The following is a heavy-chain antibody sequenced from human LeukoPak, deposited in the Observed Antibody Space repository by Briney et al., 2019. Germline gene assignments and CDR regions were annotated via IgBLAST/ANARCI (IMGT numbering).Heavy chain of an antibody. CDR1: GGTFSSYA. D-gene: IGHD6-19*01. J-gene: IGHJ6*02. Sequence: GASVKVSCKASGGTFSSYAISWVRQAPGQGLEWMGRIIPILGIANYAQKFQGRVTITADKSTSTAYMELSSLRSEDTAVYYCARDQWLDYYYGMDVWGQGATVTVSS. CDR2: IIPILGIA. CDR3: ARDQWLDYYYGMDV. V-gene: IGHV1-69*04.